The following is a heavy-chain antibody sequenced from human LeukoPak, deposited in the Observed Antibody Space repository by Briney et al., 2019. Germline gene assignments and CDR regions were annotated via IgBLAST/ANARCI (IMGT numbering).Heavy chain of an antibody. V-gene: IGHV3-15*01. CDR3: TARPIFGVVIIDY. CDR1: GFTFSNAW. D-gene: IGHD3-3*01. Sequence: PGGSLRLSCAASGFTFSNAWMSWVRQAPGKGLEWVGRIKSKTDGGTTDYAAPVKGRFTISRDDSKNTLYLQMNSLKTEDTAVYYCTARPIFGVVIIDYWGQGTLVTVSS. CDR2: IKSKTDGGTT. J-gene: IGHJ4*02.